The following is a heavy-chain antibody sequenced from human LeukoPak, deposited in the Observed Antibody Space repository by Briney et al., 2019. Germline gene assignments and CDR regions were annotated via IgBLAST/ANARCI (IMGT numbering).Heavy chain of an antibody. D-gene: IGHD1-26*01. J-gene: IGHJ5*02. Sequence: PSETLSLTCAVYGGSFSGYYWSWIRQPPGKGLEWIGEINHSGSTNYNPSLKSRVTISVDTSKNQFSLKLSSVTAADTAVYYCAREVGATWLGWFDPWGQGTLVTVSS. CDR2: INHSGST. CDR3: AREVGATWLGWFDP. CDR1: GGSFSGYY. V-gene: IGHV4-34*01.